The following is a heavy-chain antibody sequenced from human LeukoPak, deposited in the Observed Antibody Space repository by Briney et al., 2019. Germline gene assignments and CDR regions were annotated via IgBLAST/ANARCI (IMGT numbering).Heavy chain of an antibody. Sequence: GGSLRLSCAASGFSVSTYGMHWLRQAPGKGLEWVAVILFDGTTKYYVDSVKGRFTISRDNSKNTLYLQMNSLRAEDTAVYHCAKSRDGHCHGLTWGPGTLVTVSS. J-gene: IGHJ5*02. V-gene: IGHV3-33*06. D-gene: IGHD5-24*01. CDR2: ILFDGTTK. CDR3: AKSRDGHCHGLT. CDR1: GFSVSTYG.